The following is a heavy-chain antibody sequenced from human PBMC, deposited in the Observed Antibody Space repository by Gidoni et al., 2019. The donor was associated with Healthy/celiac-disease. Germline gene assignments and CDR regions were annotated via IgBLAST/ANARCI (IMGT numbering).Heavy chain of an antibody. CDR3: ARDLSDSSGGGLFDY. CDR2: ISYDGSNK. Sequence: QVQLVESGGGVVQPGRSLRLSCAASGFTFRSYAMHWVRQAPGKGLEWVAVISYDGSNKYYADSVKGRFTISRDNSKNTLYLQMNSLRAEDTAVYYCARDLSDSSGGGLFDYWGQGTLVTVSS. V-gene: IGHV3-30*04. CDR1: GFTFRSYA. J-gene: IGHJ4*02. D-gene: IGHD6-19*01.